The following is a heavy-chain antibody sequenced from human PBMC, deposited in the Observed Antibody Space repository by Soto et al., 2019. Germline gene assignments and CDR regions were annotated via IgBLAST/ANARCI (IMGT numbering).Heavy chain of an antibody. CDR2: ISASGGST. CDR1: GFIITSFA. D-gene: IGHD1-26*01. J-gene: IGHJ4*02. V-gene: IGHV3-23*01. Sequence: XGFLRLSFVASGFIITSFAKSWVRQAPGKGLEWASAISASGGSTYADSVKGRFTISRDNSKNTLYLQMNSLRVEDTAVYYCAKVMSSGSYSGALEYWGQGALVTVSS. CDR3: AKVMSSGSYSGALEY.